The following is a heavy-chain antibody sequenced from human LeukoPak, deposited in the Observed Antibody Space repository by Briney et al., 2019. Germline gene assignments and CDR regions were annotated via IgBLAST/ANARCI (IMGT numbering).Heavy chain of an antibody. CDR2: ISSRSSST. V-gene: IGHV3-11*06. D-gene: IGHD3-22*01. J-gene: IGHJ4*02. CDR1: GFTFSDYY. CDR3: ARESFSGDSSGYYGY. Sequence: GGSLRLSCAASGFTFSDYYMSWIRQAPGKGLEWVSYISSRSSSTNYADSVKGRFTISRDNAKNSLYLQMNSLRAEDTAVYYCARESFSGDSSGYYGYWGQGTLVTVSS.